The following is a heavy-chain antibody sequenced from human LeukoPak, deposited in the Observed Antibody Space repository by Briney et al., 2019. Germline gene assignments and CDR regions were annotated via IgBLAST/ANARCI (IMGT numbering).Heavy chain of an antibody. D-gene: IGHD5-12*01. Sequence: SETLSLTCTVSGGSISSYHWSWIRQPPGKGLEWIGYIYYSGSTNYNPSLKSRVTISVDTSKNQFPLKLSSVTAADTAVYYCARGGYSGYDQSFGYWGQGTLVTVSS. V-gene: IGHV4-59*01. CDR3: ARGGYSGYDQSFGY. J-gene: IGHJ4*02. CDR2: IYYSGST. CDR1: GGSISSYH.